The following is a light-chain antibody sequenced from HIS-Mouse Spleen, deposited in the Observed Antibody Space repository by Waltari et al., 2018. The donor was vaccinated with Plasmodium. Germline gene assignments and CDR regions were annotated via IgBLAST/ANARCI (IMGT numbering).Light chain of an antibody. V-gene: IGLV1-44*01. CDR3: AAWDDSLNGYV. Sequence: QSVLTQPPSASGTPGQRVTITCSGSSSNNGSNTVNWYQQLPGTAPKLLIYSNNPRPSGVPDRFSGSKSGTSASLAISGLQSEDEADYYCAAWDDSLNGYVFGTGTKVTVL. CDR2: SNN. J-gene: IGLJ1*01. CDR1: SSNNGSNT.